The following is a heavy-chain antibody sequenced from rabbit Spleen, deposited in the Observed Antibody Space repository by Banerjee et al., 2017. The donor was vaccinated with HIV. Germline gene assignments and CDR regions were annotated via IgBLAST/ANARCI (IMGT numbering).Heavy chain of an antibody. Sequence: QLVESGGGLVQPGGSLKLSCKASGIDFTSYYITWVRQAPGKGLEWIGIIYAARGTTDYASWVNGRFTISSDNAQSTVDLKMTSLTAADTATYFCARAIVPWLGLTRLDLWGPGTLVTVS. CDR3: ARAIVPWLGLTRLDL. CDR2: IYAARGTT. J-gene: IGHJ3*01. V-gene: IGHV1S7*01. CDR1: GIDFTSYY. D-gene: IGHD4-1*01.